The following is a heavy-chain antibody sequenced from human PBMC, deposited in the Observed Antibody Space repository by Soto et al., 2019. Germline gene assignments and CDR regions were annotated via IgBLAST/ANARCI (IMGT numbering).Heavy chain of an antibody. Sequence: LSLTCTVSGFSLGSYYWSWNRQPPGKGLRWIGYVFYTGRANYNASLKSRVSISLDTSNYQFSLKLSSVTAADTAVYYCARDGDWRMTTNPYHYSGMDVWGPGTTVTVSS. CDR2: VFYTGRA. D-gene: IGHD2-21*02. CDR1: GFSLGSYY. J-gene: IGHJ6*02. V-gene: IGHV4-59*01. CDR3: ARDGDWRMTTNPYHYSGMDV.